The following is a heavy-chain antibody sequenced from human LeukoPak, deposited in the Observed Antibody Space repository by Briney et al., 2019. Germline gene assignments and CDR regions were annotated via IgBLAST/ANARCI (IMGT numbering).Heavy chain of an antibody. Sequence: GGSLRLSCAASGFTLSSYSMNWVRQAPGKGLEWVSYISSSSSTIYYADSVKGRFTISRDNAKNSLYLQMNSLRAEDTAVYYCARLARDYYYYYMDVWGKGTTVTVSS. CDR2: ISSSSSTI. V-gene: IGHV3-48*01. CDR3: ARLARDYYYYYMDV. CDR1: GFTLSSYS. J-gene: IGHJ6*03.